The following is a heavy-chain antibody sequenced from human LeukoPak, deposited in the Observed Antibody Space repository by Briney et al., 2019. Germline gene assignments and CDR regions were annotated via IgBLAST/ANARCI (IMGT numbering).Heavy chain of an antibody. Sequence: SETLSLTCAVYGGPFSGYYWSWIRQPPGKGLEWIGEINHSGSTNYNPSLKSRVTISVDTSKNQFSLKLSSVTAADTAVYYCARGTVTSTYYYYMDVWGKGTTVTVSS. CDR3: ARGTVTSTYYYYMDV. J-gene: IGHJ6*03. CDR2: INHSGST. V-gene: IGHV4-34*01. CDR1: GGPFSGYY. D-gene: IGHD4-17*01.